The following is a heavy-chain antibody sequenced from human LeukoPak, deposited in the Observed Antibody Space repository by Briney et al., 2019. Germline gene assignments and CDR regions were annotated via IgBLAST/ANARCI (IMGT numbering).Heavy chain of an antibody. CDR2: INHSGST. CDR3: ARGGGCTNGVCPSYYYYGMDV. D-gene: IGHD2-8*01. V-gene: IGHV4-34*01. J-gene: IGHJ6*02. CDR1: GGSFSGYY. Sequence: SETLSLTCAVYGGSFSGYYWSWIRQPPGRGLEWIGEINHSGSTNYNPSLKSRVTISVDTSKNQFSLKLSSVTAADTAVYYCARGGGCTNGVCPSYYYYGMDVWGQGTTVTVSS.